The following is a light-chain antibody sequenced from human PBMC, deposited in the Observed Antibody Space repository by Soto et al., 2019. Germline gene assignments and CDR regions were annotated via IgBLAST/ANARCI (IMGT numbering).Light chain of an antibody. CDR2: GAS. Sequence: EIVMTQSPATLSVSPGERATLSCRASQSVSSNLAWYQQKPGQAPRLLIYGASTRATGIPDRFSGSGSGTEFTLTISSLHSEDFAVYYCQQYNNWPRTFGQGTKVEIK. CDR1: QSVSSN. J-gene: IGKJ1*01. V-gene: IGKV3-15*01. CDR3: QQYNNWPRT.